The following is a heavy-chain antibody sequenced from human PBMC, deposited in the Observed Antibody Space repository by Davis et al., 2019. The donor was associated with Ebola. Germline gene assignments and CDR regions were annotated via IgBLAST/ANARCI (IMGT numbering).Heavy chain of an antibody. Sequence: GGSLRLSCAASGFTFSSYGMHWFRQAPGKGLEWVAVISYDGSNKYYADSVKGRFTISRDNSKNTLYLQMNSLRAEDTAVYYCARKLNIVASYYYYGMDVWGQGTTVTVSS. CDR2: ISYDGSNK. CDR3: ARKLNIVASYYYYGMDV. J-gene: IGHJ6*02. CDR1: GFTFSSYG. V-gene: IGHV3-30*03. D-gene: IGHD5-12*01.